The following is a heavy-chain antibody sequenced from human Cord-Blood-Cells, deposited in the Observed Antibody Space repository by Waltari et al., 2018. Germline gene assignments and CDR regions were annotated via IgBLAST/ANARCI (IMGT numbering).Heavy chain of an antibody. CDR1: GYSISSGYY. Sequence: QVQLQESGPGLVKPSETLSLTCTVSGYSISSGYYWGWIRQPPGKGLEWIGGIYHSGSTYYNPSLKSGVTISVDTSKNQFALRLSSVTAADTAVYYCARNSGSYELYYWGQGTLVTVSS. CDR3: ARNSGSYELYY. D-gene: IGHD1-26*01. V-gene: IGHV4-38-2*02. CDR2: IYHSGST. J-gene: IGHJ4*02.